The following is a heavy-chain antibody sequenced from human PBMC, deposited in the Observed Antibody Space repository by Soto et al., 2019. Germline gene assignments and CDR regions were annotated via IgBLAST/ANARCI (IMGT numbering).Heavy chain of an antibody. J-gene: IGHJ5*02. Sequence: PSETLSLTCTVSGGSISSYYWSWIRQPPGKGLEWIGYIYYSGSTNYNPSLKSRVTISVDTSKNQFSLKLSSVTAADTAVYYCARGTAMVRNWFDPWGQGTLVTVSS. V-gene: IGHV4-59*01. CDR2: IYYSGST. CDR3: ARGTAMVRNWFDP. D-gene: IGHD5-18*01. CDR1: GGSISSYY.